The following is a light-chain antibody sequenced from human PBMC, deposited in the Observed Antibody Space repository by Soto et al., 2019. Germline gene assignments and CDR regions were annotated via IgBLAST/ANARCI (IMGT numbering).Light chain of an antibody. Sequence: DIQMTQSPSSLSASVVDRVTITCLASQSISSYLNWYQQKPGKAPKLLIYAASSLQSGVPSRFSGSGSGTDFTLTISSLQPEDFATYYCQQSYSTPRTFGQGTKVDNK. CDR2: AAS. V-gene: IGKV1-39*01. CDR1: QSISSY. J-gene: IGKJ1*01. CDR3: QQSYSTPRT.